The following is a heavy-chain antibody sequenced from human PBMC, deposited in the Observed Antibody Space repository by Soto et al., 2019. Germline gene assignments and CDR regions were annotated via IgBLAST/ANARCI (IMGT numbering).Heavy chain of an antibody. CDR3: ASPVDTAMVTAVDGMDV. D-gene: IGHD5-18*01. CDR2: IIPIFGTA. CDR1: GGTFSSYA. J-gene: IGHJ6*02. V-gene: IGHV1-69*01. Sequence: QVQLVQSGAEVKKPGSSVKVSCKASGGTFSSYAISWVRQAPGQGLEWMGGIIPIFGTANYAQKFQGRVRITADESTSTAYMELSSLRSEDTAVYYCASPVDTAMVTAVDGMDVWGQGTTVTVSS.